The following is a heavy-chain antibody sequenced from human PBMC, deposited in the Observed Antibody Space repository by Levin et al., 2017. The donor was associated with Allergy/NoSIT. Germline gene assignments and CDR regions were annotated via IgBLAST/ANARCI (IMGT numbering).Heavy chain of an antibody. V-gene: IGHV4-59*02. CDR2: INSTGVT. CDR3: VRAPSWSGWFDP. CDR1: GGSVINYY. Sequence: SQTLSLTCTVSGGSVINYYWSWIRQPPGKGLEWIGLINSTGVTNYNPSLKSRVTISVDTSKNQFSLKLTAVTAADTAMYYGVRAPSWSGWFDPWGQGTLVTVSS. J-gene: IGHJ5*02.